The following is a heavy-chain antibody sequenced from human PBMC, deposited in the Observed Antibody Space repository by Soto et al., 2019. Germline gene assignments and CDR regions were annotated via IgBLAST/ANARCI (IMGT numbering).Heavy chain of an antibody. Sequence: PGGSLRLSCAASGFTFSSYSMKWVRQAPGKGLEWVSYISGSSSTIYYADSVKGRFTISRDNAKNSLYLQMNSLRAEDTAVYYCARALWDDGSGGNDYWGRGTLVTVSS. CDR3: ARALWDDGSGGNDY. CDR2: ISGSSSTI. D-gene: IGHD3-22*01. CDR1: GFTFSSYS. J-gene: IGHJ4*02. V-gene: IGHV3-48*01.